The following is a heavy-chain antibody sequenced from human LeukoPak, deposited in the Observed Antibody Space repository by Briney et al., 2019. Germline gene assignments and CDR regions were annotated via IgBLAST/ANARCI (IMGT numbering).Heavy chain of an antibody. J-gene: IGHJ6*04. D-gene: IGHD3-10*01. V-gene: IGHV3-13*01. CDR2: IGTAGDA. CDR3: ARGRRNYYGSGSYYRLSYYYYGMDV. CDR1: GFTFSSYD. Sequence: GGSLRLSCAASGFTFSSYDMNWVRQATGKGLEWVSAIGTAGDAYYPGSVKGRFTISREKAKYSLSLQMNTLRAGDTAVYYCARGRRNYYGSGSYYRLSYYYYGMDVWGKGTTVTVSS.